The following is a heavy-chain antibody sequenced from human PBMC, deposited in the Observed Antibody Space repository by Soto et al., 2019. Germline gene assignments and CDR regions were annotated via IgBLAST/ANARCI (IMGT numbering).Heavy chain of an antibody. CDR3: AEELYTGGRCCSFNI. CDR1: GGTFSSYA. J-gene: IGHJ3*02. V-gene: IGHV1-69*05. CDR2: IIPIFGTA. D-gene: IGHD2-15*01. Sequence: SVKFSCKASGGTFSSYAISWLRQAPRQGLEWMGGIIPIFGTANYAQKFQERITITRDMSTSTAYMELSRLRSEETAIYYCAEELYTGGRCCSFNIWGQGTMVTVSS.